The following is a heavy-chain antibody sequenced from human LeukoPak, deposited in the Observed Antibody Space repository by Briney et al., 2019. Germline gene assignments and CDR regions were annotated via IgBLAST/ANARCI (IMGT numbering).Heavy chain of an antibody. CDR1: GGSVSSYY. D-gene: IGHD1-7*01. CDR3: ARDNWNYGSSMDV. V-gene: IGHV4-59*02. CDR2: IYYSGST. Sequence: PSETLSLTCTVSGGSVSSYYWSWIRQPPGKGLEWIGYIYYSGSTNYNPSLKSRVIISVDTPKNQFSLKLSSVTAADTAVYHCARDNWNYGSSMDVWGQGTTVTVSS. J-gene: IGHJ6*02.